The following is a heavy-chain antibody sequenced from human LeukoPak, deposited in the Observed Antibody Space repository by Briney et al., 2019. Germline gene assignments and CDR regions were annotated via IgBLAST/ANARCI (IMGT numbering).Heavy chain of an antibody. D-gene: IGHD3-22*01. CDR2: ISGSGGST. J-gene: IGHJ4*02. V-gene: IGHV3-23*01. CDR3: AKDHITMIVVAAFDY. Sequence: PGGSLRLSCAASGFTFSSYAMSWVRQAPGKGLEWVSAISGSGGSTYYADSVKGRFTISRDNSKNTLYLQVNSLRAEDTAVYYCAKDHITMIVVAAFDYWGQGTLVTVSS. CDR1: GFTFSSYA.